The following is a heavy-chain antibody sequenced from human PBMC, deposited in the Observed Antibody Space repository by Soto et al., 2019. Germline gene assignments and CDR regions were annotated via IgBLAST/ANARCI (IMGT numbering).Heavy chain of an antibody. CDR2: INPNSGGT. J-gene: IGHJ6*02. CDR1: GYTFTGYY. V-gene: IGHV1-2*04. Sequence: EASVKVSCKASGYTFTGYYMHWVRQAPGQGLEWMGWINPNSGGTNYAQKFQGWVTMTRDTSISTAYMELSRLRSDDTAVYYCASTYCGGDCYSGEYYYYGMDVWGQGTTVTV. D-gene: IGHD2-21*02. CDR3: ASTYCGGDCYSGEYYYYGMDV.